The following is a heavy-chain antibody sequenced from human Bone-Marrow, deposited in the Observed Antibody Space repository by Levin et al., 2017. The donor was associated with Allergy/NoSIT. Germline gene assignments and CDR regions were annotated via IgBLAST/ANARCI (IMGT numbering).Heavy chain of an antibody. Sequence: GGSLRLSCAASGFTFSSYAMHWVRQAPGKGLEWVAVISYDGSNKYYADSVKGRFTISRDNSKNTLYLQMNSLRAEDTAVYYCASLQPLLFSALDYWGQGTLVTVSS. J-gene: IGHJ4*02. D-gene: IGHD2-21*02. CDR1: GFTFSSYA. CDR3: ASLQPLLFSALDY. V-gene: IGHV3-30-3*01. CDR2: ISYDGSNK.